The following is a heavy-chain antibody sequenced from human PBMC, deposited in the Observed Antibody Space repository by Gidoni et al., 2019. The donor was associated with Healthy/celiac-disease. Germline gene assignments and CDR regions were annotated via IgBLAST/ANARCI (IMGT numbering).Heavy chain of an antibody. CDR3: AVRFSGYEYYFDY. CDR2: IIPIFGTA. V-gene: IGHV1-69*01. J-gene: IGHJ4*02. Sequence: VKVSCKPSGGTFSSYAISWVRQAPGQGLEWMGGIIPIFGTANYAQKFQGRVTITADESTSTAYMELSSLRSEDTAVYYCAVRFSGYEYYFDYWGQGTLVTVSS. CDR1: GGTFSSYA. D-gene: IGHD5-12*01.